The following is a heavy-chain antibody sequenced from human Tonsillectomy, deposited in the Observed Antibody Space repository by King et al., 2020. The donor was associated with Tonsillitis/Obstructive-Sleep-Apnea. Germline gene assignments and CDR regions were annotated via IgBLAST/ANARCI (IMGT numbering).Heavy chain of an antibody. J-gene: IGHJ4*02. CDR3: AKDEGGGWELPY. V-gene: IGHV3-23*04. Sequence: VQLVESGGGLVQPGGSLRLSCAASGFTFSSYAMSWVRQAPGKGLEWVSAIIGSGGSTYYADSVKGRFTISRDNSKNTLYLQMNSLRAVDTAVYYCAKDEGGGWELPYWGQGTLVTVSS. CDR2: IIGSGGST. D-gene: IGHD1-26*01. CDR1: GFTFSSYA.